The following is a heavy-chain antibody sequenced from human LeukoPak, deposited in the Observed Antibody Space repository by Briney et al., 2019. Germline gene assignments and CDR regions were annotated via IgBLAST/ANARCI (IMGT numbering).Heavy chain of an antibody. CDR1: GYTSTGYY. Sequence: ASVKVSCKASGYTSTGYYMHWVRQAPGQGLGGMGWINPNSGGTNYAQKFQGRVTMTRDTSISTAYMELSRLRSDDTAVYYCARVYYYGSIGMDVWGQGTTVTVSS. CDR3: ARVYYYGSIGMDV. V-gene: IGHV1-2*02. J-gene: IGHJ6*02. CDR2: INPNSGGT. D-gene: IGHD3-10*01.